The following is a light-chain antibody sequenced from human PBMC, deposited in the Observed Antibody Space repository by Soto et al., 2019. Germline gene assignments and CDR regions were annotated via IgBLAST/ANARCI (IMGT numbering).Light chain of an antibody. Sequence: DIQLTQSPSFLSASVGDRVTITCRASQGISSYLAWYQQKPGKAPKLLIYAASTLQSGVPSRFSGSGSGTEFTLTISSLQAEDFATYYCQQLNSYPPAFGPGTKVYI. J-gene: IGKJ3*01. CDR1: QGISSY. V-gene: IGKV1-9*01. CDR2: AAS. CDR3: QQLNSYPPA.